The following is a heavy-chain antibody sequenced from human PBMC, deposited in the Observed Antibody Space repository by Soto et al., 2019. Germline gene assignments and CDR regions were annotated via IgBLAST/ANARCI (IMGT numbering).Heavy chain of an antibody. CDR1: GGSISSSSYY. V-gene: IGHV4-39*01. Sequence: SETLSLTCTVSGGSISSSSYYWGWIRQPPGKGLEWIGSIYYSGSTYYNTSLKSRVTISVDTSKNQFSLKLSSVTAADTSVYYCARHLRITMVRGVITDDYWGQGALVTVSS. D-gene: IGHD3-10*01. CDR3: ARHLRITMVRGVITDDY. J-gene: IGHJ4*02. CDR2: IYYSGST.